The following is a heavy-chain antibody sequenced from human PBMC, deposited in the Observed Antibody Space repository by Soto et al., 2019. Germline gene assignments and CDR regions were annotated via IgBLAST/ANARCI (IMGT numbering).Heavy chain of an antibody. Sequence: ASVKVSGKASGGTFSSYAISWVRQAPGQGLEWMGGIIPIFGTANYAQKFQGRVTITADESTSTAYMELSSLRSEDTAVYYCARDYGSYHYYYYGMDVWGQGTTVTVSS. J-gene: IGHJ6*02. D-gene: IGHD1-26*01. V-gene: IGHV1-69*13. CDR2: IIPIFGTA. CDR3: ARDYGSYHYYYYGMDV. CDR1: GGTFSSYA.